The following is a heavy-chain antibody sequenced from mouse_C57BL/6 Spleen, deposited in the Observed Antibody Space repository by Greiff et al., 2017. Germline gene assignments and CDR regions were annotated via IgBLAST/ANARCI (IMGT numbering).Heavy chain of an antibody. J-gene: IGHJ1*03. V-gene: IGHV1-61*01. CDR3: ARSELREGYFDV. CDR2: IYPSDSET. Sequence: QVHVKQPGAELVRPGSSVKLSCKASGYTFTSYWMDWVKQRPGQGLEWIGNIYPSDSETHYNQKFKDKATLTVDKSSSTAYMQLSSLTSEDSAVYYCARSELREGYFDVWGTGTTVTVSS. D-gene: IGHD1-1*01. CDR1: GYTFTSYW.